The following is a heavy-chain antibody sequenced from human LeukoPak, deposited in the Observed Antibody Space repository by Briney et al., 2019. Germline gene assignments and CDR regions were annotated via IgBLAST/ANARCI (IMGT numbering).Heavy chain of an antibody. CDR2: IYYSGST. CDR3: ARRVGGIKNYFDY. J-gene: IGHJ4*02. D-gene: IGHD2-15*01. V-gene: IGHV4-59*01. Sequence: SETLSLTCTVSGGSISSCYWSWIRQPPGKGLEWIGYIYYSGSTNYNPSLKSRVTISVDTSKNQFSLKLSSVTAADTAVYYCARRVGGIKNYFDYWGQGTLVTVSS. CDR1: GGSISSCY.